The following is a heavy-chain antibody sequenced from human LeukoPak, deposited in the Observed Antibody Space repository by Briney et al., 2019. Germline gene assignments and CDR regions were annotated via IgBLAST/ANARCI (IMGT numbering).Heavy chain of an antibody. Sequence: GGSLRLSCAASGFTFSSYAMSWVRQAPGKGLEWVSAISGSGGSTYYADSVKGRFTISRDNSKNTLYLQMNSLRAEDTAVYYXXXXXXGXGFDXWGQGTLVTXXS. J-gene: IGHJ5*02. D-gene: IGHD3-16*01. V-gene: IGHV3-23*01. CDR3: XXXXXGXGFDX. CDR1: GFTFSSYA. CDR2: ISGSGGST.